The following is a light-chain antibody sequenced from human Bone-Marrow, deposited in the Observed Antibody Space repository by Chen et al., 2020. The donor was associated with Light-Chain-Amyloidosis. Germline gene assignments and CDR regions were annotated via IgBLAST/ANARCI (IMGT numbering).Light chain of an antibody. CDR1: NIGSTS. CDR3: QVWDRSSDRPV. CDR2: DDS. V-gene: IGLV3-21*02. J-gene: IGLJ3*02. Sequence: SYVLTQPSSVSVAPGQTATIACGGNNIGSTSVHWYQQTPGQAPLLVVYDDSDRHSGIPERLSGSNSGNTATLTISRVEDGDEADYYCQVWDRSSDRPVCGGGTKLTFL.